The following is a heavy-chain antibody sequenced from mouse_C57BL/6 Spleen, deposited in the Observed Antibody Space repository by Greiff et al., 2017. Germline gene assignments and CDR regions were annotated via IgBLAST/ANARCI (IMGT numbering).Heavy chain of an antibody. CDR3: ATHFDY. CDR1: GYTFTDYY. Sequence: DVKLQESGPVLVKPGASVKMSCKASGYTFTDYYMNWVKQSHGKSLEWIGVINPYNGGTSYNQKFKGKATLTVDKSSSTAYMELNSLTSEDSAVYYCATHFDYWGQGTTLTVSS. V-gene: IGHV1-19*01. J-gene: IGHJ2*01. CDR2: INPYNGGT.